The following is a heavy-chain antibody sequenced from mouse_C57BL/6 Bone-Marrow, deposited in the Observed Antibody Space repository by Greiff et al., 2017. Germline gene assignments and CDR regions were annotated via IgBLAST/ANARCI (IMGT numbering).Heavy chain of an antibody. CDR3: ARGGIYYGNYIYAMDY. J-gene: IGHJ4*01. V-gene: IGHV1-84*01. Sequence: QVQLQQSGPELVKPGASVKISCKASGYTFTDYYINWVKQRPGQGLEWIGWIYPGSGNTKYNEKFKGKATLTVDTSSSTAYMQLSSLTSEDSAVYCCARGGIYYGNYIYAMDYWGQGTSVTVSS. CDR1: GYTFTDYY. CDR2: IYPGSGNT. D-gene: IGHD2-1*01.